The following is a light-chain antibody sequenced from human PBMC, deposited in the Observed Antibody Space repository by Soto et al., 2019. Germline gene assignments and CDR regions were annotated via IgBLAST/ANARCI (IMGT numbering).Light chain of an antibody. J-gene: IGLJ2*01. V-gene: IGLV1-40*01. CDR3: QSYDSSLSGVV. CDR2: GNS. CDR1: SSKIVAGYD. Sequence: QSVLTQPPSVSGAPGQRVTISCTGSSSKIVAGYDVHWYQQLPGTAPKLLIYGNSNRPSGVPDRFSGSKSGTSASLAITGLQAEDEADYYCQSYDSSLSGVVFGGGTKLTVL.